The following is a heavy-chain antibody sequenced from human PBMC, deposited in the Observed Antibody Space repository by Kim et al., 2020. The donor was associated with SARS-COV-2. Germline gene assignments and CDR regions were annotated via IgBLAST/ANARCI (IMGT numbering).Heavy chain of an antibody. CDR3: AKLVGANGDYFDY. CDR1: GFTVSSYY. D-gene: IGHD1-26*01. Sequence: GGSLRLSCAASGFTVSSYYMSWVRQAPGKGLEWVSVIYTSGSTYYADSVKGRFTMSRDNSKNTLYLQMNSLRAEDTALYYCAKLVGANGDYFDYWGQGTL. V-gene: IGHV3-53*01. CDR2: IYTSGST. J-gene: IGHJ4*02.